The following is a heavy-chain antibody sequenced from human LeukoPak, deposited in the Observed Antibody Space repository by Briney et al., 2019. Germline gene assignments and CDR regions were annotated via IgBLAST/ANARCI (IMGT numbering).Heavy chain of an antibody. D-gene: IGHD3-10*01. CDR3: ARDDYGSVRIDD. Sequence: SETLSLTCTVSGGSISSYYWSWIRQPPGKGLEWIGYIYYSGSTNYNPSLKSRVTISVDTSKNQFSLKLSSVTAADTAVYYCARDDYGSVRIDDWGQGTLVTVSS. V-gene: IGHV4-59*01. CDR1: GGSISSYY. J-gene: IGHJ4*02. CDR2: IYYSGST.